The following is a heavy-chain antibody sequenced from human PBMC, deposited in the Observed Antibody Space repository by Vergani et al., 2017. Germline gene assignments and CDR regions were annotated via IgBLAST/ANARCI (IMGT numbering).Heavy chain of an antibody. D-gene: IGHD2-2*01. J-gene: IGHJ6*03. CDR2: ISGSGGST. V-gene: IGHV3-23*01. Sequence: EVQLLESGGGLVQPGGSLRLSCAASGFTFSSYAMSWVRPAPGKGLEWVSAISGSGGSTYYADSMKGRFTISRDNSKNTLYLQMNSLRAEDTAVYYCAKVDCSSTSCYGGYYYYYMDVWGKGTTVTVSS. CDR3: AKVDCSSTSCYGGYYYYYMDV. CDR1: GFTFSSYA.